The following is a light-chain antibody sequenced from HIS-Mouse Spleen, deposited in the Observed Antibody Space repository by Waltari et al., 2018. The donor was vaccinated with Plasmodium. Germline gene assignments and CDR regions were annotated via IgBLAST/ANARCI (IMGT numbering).Light chain of an antibody. CDR3: QQYNNWPFT. CDR2: GAS. V-gene: IGKV3-15*01. CDR1: QSVSSN. J-gene: IGKJ3*01. Sequence: EIVMTQSPATLSVSPGERATLSCRASQSVSSNLAWYQQKPGQAPRRLIYGASTRATGIPARFSGSGSGTEFTLTISSLQSEDFAVYYCQQYNNWPFTFGSGTKVDIK.